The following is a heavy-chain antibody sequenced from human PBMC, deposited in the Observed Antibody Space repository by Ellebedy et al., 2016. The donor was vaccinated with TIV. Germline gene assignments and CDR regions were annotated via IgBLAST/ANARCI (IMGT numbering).Heavy chain of an antibody. CDR1: GGSISSDY. CDR3: ARAVIITYDYFDY. V-gene: IGHV4-59*01. CDR2: IHYTGST. D-gene: IGHD3-10*01. J-gene: IGHJ4*02. Sequence: MPSETLSLTCAVSGGSISSDYWSWIRQPPGKGLEWIGHIHYTGSTNYNPSLKSRVTISVDTSKNQFSLKLSSVTAADTAVYYCARAVIITYDYFDYWGQGTLVTVSS.